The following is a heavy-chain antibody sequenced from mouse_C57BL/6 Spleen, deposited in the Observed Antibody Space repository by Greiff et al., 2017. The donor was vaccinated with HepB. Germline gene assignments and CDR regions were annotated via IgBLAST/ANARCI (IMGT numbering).Heavy chain of an antibody. CDR1: GYAFSSSW. J-gene: IGHJ4*01. D-gene: IGHD1-1*01. CDR2: IYPGDGDT. CDR3: AQSITTVVDTWDYYAMDY. Sequence: VQLQQSGPELVKPGASVKISCKASGYAFSSSWMNWVKQRPGKGLEWIGRIYPGDGDTNYNGKFKGKATLTADKSSSTAYMQLSSLTSDDSAVYFCAQSITTVVDTWDYYAMDYWGQGTSVTVSS. V-gene: IGHV1-82*01.